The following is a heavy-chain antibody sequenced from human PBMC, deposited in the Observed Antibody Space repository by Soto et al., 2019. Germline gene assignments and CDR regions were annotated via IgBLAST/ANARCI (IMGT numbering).Heavy chain of an antibody. V-gene: IGHV1-69*06. J-gene: IGHJ6*02. CDR2: IIPIFGTA. CDR1: GGTFSSYA. CDR3: ASLNEYYDFRRCYFGMDV. Sequence: SVNVSVKASGGTFSSYAISWVRQAPGQGLEWMGGIIPIFGTANYAQKFQGRVTITADKSTSTAYMELSSLRSEDTAVYYCASLNEYYDFRRCYFGMDVWGQWTTVTVS. D-gene: IGHD3-3*01.